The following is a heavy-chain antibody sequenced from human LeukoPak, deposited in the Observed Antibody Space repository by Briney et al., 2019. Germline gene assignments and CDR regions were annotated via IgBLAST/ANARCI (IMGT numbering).Heavy chain of an antibody. CDR2: IYYSGST. V-gene: IGHV4-31*03. CDR3: ARFSSSWYYYYYYGMDV. D-gene: IGHD6-13*01. CDR1: GGSISSGGYY. J-gene: IGHJ6*02. Sequence: SETLSPTCTVSGGSISSGGYYWSWIRQHPGKGLEWIGYIYYSGSTYYNPSLKSRVTISVDTSKNQFSLKLSSVTAADTAVYYCARFSSSWYYYYYYGMDVWGQGTTVTVSS.